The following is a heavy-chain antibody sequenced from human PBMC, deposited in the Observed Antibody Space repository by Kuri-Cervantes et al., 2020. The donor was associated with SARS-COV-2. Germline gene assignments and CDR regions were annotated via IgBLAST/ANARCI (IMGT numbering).Heavy chain of an antibody. D-gene: IGHD3-10*01. CDR3: ARDEWHYYGSGSYGLRYYYYGMDV. J-gene: IGHJ6*02. Sequence: GESLKISCAASGFTFSSYSMNWVRQAPGKGLEWVSYISSSSSTIYYADSVKGRFTISGDNAKNSLYLQMNSLRAEDTAVYYCARDEWHYYGSGSYGLRYYYYGMDVWGQGTTVTVSS. CDR2: ISSSSSTI. CDR1: GFTFSSYS. V-gene: IGHV3-48*01.